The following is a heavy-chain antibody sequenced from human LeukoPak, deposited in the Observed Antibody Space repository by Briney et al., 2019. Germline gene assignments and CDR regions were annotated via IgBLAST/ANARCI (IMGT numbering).Heavy chain of an antibody. Sequence: GGSLRLSCAASGFTVSSNYMSWVRQAPGKGLEWVSVIYSGGSTYYADSVKGRFTISRDNSKNTLHLQMNSLRAEDTAVYYCAREPGVQRTPLGDVWGKGTTVTVSS. J-gene: IGHJ6*04. CDR1: GFTVSSNY. V-gene: IGHV3-53*01. CDR3: AREPGVQRTPLGDV. D-gene: IGHD1-1*01. CDR2: IYSGGST.